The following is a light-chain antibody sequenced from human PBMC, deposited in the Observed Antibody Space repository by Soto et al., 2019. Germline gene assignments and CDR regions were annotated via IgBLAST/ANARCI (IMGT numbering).Light chain of an antibody. J-gene: IGKJ3*01. CDR1: QSVSNN. V-gene: IGKV3-15*01. Sequence: EIVMTQSPATLSVSPGERATLSCGASQSVSNNLAWYQQKPGQAPRLLIYGASTRATGIPARFSGSGSGTEFTLTISGLPSEDFALYYCQQYNDWPFTFGPGTKVDIK. CDR3: QQYNDWPFT. CDR2: GAS.